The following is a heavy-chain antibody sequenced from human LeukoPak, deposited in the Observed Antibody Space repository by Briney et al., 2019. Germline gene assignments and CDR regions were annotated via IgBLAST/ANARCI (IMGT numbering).Heavy chain of an antibody. J-gene: IGHJ4*01. V-gene: IGHV1-24*01. CDR2: FDPKEGER. CDR3: TTREIVVEPAQTSMVRGVLWRSDF. Sequence: GASVKVSCKVSGDTLTELSMHWVRQAPGKGLEWMGGFDPKEGERVYAQNFLGRFTMTVDTSSGTAYMELNSLRSEDTAVYYCTTREIVVEPAQTSMVRGVLWRSDFWGHGTLVTVSS. CDR1: GDTLTELS. D-gene: IGHD3-10*01.